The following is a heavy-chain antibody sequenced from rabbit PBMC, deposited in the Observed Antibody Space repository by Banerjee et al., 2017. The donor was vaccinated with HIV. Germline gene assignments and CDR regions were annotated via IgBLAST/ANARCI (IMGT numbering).Heavy chain of an antibody. V-gene: IGHV1S45*01. CDR3: ARAYVDGSVGVWNL. D-gene: IGHD5-1*01. CDR2: INTSSGNT. Sequence: QEQLEESGGDLVKPEGSLTLTCTASGFSFNNKYVMCWVRQAPGKGLEWIACINTSSGNTVYATWAKGRFTISKTSSTTVTLQMTSLTVADTATYFCARAYVDGSVGVWNLWGQGTLVTVS. J-gene: IGHJ4*01. CDR1: GFSFNNKYV.